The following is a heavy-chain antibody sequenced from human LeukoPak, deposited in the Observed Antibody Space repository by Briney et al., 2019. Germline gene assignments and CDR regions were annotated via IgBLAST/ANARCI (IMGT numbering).Heavy chain of an antibody. J-gene: IGHJ4*02. CDR1: GYSFTRYG. V-gene: IGHV1-18*04. CDR3: ARSGRGTYYYFDW. D-gene: IGHD1-26*01. Sequence: GASVKVSCKASGYSFTRYGMSWVRQAPGQGPEWMGWISGSNGNTNYAQKFQGRVTLTTDTSTSTAYMELRSLRSDDTAVYHCARSGRGTYYYFDWWGQGTLVTVSS. CDR2: ISGSNGNT.